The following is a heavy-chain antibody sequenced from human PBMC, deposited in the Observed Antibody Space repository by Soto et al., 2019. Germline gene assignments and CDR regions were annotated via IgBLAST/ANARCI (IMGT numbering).Heavy chain of an antibody. Sequence: QMQLVQSGPEVKKPGTSVKVSCKASGFTFTSSAMQWVRQARGQRLEWIGWIVVGSGNTNYAQKFQERVTITRDMSTSTAYMELSSLRSEDTAVYYCAAGLKARPAYYYYYYMDVWGKGTTVTVSS. CDR1: GFTFTSSA. J-gene: IGHJ6*03. CDR2: IVVGSGNT. V-gene: IGHV1-58*02. CDR3: AAGLKARPAYYYYYYMDV. D-gene: IGHD6-6*01.